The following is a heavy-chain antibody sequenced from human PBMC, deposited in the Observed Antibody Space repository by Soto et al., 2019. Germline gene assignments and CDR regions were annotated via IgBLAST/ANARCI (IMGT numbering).Heavy chain of an antibody. CDR3: ARERGVVPAAPRRNWFDP. J-gene: IGHJ5*02. CDR2: ISYDGSNK. D-gene: IGHD2-2*01. Sequence: QVQLVESGGGVVQPGRSLRLSCAASGFTFSSYAMHWVRQAPGKGLEWVAVISYDGSNKYYADSVKGRFTISRDNSKKTLYLQMNSLRAEDTAVYYCARERGVVPAAPRRNWFDPWGQGTLVTVSS. V-gene: IGHV3-30-3*01. CDR1: GFTFSSYA.